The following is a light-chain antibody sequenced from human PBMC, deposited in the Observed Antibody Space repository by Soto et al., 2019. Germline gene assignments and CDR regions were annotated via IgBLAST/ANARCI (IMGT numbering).Light chain of an antibody. Sequence: DIQMTQSPSSVSASVGDRVTITCRASQSSSSWIAWYQKKPGKAPKLLIYAASSLQSGVPSRFSGSGSGTDFTLTINSLQPEDFATYYCQQANSFPWTFGQGTKVEIK. J-gene: IGKJ1*01. V-gene: IGKV1-12*02. CDR3: QQANSFPWT. CDR1: QSSSSW. CDR2: AAS.